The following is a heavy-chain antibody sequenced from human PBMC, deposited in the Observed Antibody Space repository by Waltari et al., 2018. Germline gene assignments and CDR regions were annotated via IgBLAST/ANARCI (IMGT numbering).Heavy chain of an antibody. J-gene: IGHJ4*02. CDR1: GGSISSSNW. CDR2: IYHSGST. V-gene: IGHV4-4*02. D-gene: IGHD3-22*01. CDR3: ASSSPDYDSSGYYSLFDY. Sequence: QVQLQESGPGLVKPSGTLSLTCAVYGGSISSSNWWSWVRQHPGKGLEWIGEIYHSGSTNYNPSLKSRVTISVDKSKNQFSLKLSAVTAADTAVYYCASSSPDYDSSGYYSLFDYWGQGTLVTVSS.